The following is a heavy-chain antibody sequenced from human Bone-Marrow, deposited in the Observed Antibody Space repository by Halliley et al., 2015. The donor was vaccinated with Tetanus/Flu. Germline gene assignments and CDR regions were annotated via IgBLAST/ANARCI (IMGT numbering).Heavy chain of an antibody. J-gene: IGHJ6*02. Sequence: TLSLTCAVSGDSISNSDYYWSWIRQTPGKGLEWIGYMYYSGSTYSNPSFKSRVFISVDMSKNQFSLNLNSVTAADTAVYYCARGVMGNNYEYYCMDVWGQGTTLTVAS. CDR2: MYYSGST. V-gene: IGHV4-30-4*01. D-gene: IGHD3-16*01. CDR3: ARGVMGNNYEYYCMDV. CDR1: GDSISNSDYY.